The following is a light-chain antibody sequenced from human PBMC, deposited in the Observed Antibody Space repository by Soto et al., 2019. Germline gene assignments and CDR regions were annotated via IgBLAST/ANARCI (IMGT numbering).Light chain of an antibody. Sequence: QSVLTQPPSVSAAPGQKVTISCSGSSSNIGIHYVSWYPQLPGTAPKLLIYEDYKRPAGVTDRFSGSKSGASATLRITGLQTGDEADYYCGTWDGSLTAWVFGGGTKLTVL. CDR3: GTWDGSLTAWV. V-gene: IGLV1-51*02. CDR1: SSNIGIHY. CDR2: EDY. J-gene: IGLJ3*02.